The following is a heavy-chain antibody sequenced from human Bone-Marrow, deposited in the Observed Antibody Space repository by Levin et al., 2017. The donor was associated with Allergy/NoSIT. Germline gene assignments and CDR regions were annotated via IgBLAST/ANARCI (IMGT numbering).Heavy chain of an antibody. CDR3: AREKVGFLEWLLSIDV. Sequence: GESLKISCAASGFTFSSYEMNWVRQAPGKGLEWVSYISSSGSTIYYADSVKGRFTISRDNAKNSLYLQMNSLRAEDTAVYYCAREKVGFLEWLLSIDVWGKGTTVTVSS. D-gene: IGHD3-3*02. CDR1: GFTFSSYE. V-gene: IGHV3-48*03. J-gene: IGHJ6*03. CDR2: ISSSGSTI.